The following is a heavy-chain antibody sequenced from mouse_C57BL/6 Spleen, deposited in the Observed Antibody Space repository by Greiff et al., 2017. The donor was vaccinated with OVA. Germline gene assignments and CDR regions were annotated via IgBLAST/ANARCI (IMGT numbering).Heavy chain of an antibody. CDR1: GYTFTDYN. CDR3: ARSDDYVYYAMDY. Sequence: EVQGVESGPELVKPGASVKMSCKASGYTFTDYNMHWVKQSHGKSLEWIGYINPNNGGTSYNQKFKGKATLTVNKSSSTAYMELRSLTSEDSAVYYCARSDDYVYYAMDYWGQGTSVTVSS. CDR2: INPNNGGT. D-gene: IGHD2-4*01. J-gene: IGHJ4*01. V-gene: IGHV1-22*01.